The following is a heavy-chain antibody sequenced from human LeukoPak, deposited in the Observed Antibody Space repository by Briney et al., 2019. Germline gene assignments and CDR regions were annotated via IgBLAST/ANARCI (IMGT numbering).Heavy chain of an antibody. CDR2: MNPNGGNT. J-gene: IGHJ6*02. CDR3: ARPMTENYYYYGMDV. Sequence: ASVKVSCKASGYTFTSYDINWVRQATGQGLEWMGWMNPNGGNTGYAQKFQGRVTMTRNTSISTAYMELNSPRSEDTAVYYCARPMTENYYYYGMDVWGQGTTVTVSS. V-gene: IGHV1-8*01. CDR1: GYTFTSYD.